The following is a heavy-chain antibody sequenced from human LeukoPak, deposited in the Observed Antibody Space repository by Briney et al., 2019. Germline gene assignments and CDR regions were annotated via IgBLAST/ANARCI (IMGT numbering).Heavy chain of an antibody. D-gene: IGHD4-11*01. Sequence: PSETLSLTCAVYGGSFSNYYWSWIRQPPGKGLEWIGEINHSGSINHNPSLKSRVTISIDTYKNQFSLKLTSVTAADTAVYYCAKVYSHGPKGDLWGQGTLVTVSS. V-gene: IGHV4-34*01. CDR2: INHSGSI. J-gene: IGHJ5*02. CDR1: GGSFSNYY. CDR3: AKVYSHGPKGDL.